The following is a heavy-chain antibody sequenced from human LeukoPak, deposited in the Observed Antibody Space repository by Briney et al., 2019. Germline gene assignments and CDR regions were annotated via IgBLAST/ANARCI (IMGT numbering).Heavy chain of an antibody. J-gene: IGHJ4*02. D-gene: IGHD3-3*01. V-gene: IGHV3-30-3*01. CDR2: ISYDGSNK. Sequence: GGSLRLSCAASGFTFSSYAMHWVRQAPGKGLEWVAVISYDGSNKYYADSVKGRFTISRDNSKNTLYLQMNSLRAEDTAVYYCAREGSQIFGVVTAFDYWGQGTLVTVSS. CDR3: AREGSQIFGVVTAFDY. CDR1: GFTFSSYA.